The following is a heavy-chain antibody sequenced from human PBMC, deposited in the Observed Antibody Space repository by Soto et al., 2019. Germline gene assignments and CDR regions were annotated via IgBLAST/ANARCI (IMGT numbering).Heavy chain of an antibody. J-gene: IGHJ3*02. V-gene: IGHV3-30-3*01. CDR2: VSKDGSNT. D-gene: IGHD1-26*01. CDR3: ARDIWWEPGVDAFHI. CDR1: GFSFNFFA. Sequence: QVQLVESGGGVVQPGRSLRLSCAASGFSFNFFAMHWVRQAPGKGLEWVAAVSKDGSNTYYADSVKGRFTISRDNPKNTVYLQMNSLRVEDTAVYYCARDIWWEPGVDAFHIWGQVTMVTVSP.